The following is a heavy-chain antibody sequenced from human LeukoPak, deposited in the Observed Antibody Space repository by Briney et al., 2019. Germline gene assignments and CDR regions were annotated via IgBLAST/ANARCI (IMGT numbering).Heavy chain of an antibody. D-gene: IGHD4-23*01. Sequence: SETLSLTCTVSGGSISSSNYYWGWIRQPPGKGLEWIGNVYYTGSTHYNSSLKSRVAISVDTSKNQFSLKLSSVTAADTAVYYCARDTWGNAYYYYYMDVWGKGTTVTVSS. CDR3: ARDTWGNAYYYYYMDV. V-gene: IGHV4-39*07. CDR1: GGSISSSNYY. CDR2: VYYTGST. J-gene: IGHJ6*03.